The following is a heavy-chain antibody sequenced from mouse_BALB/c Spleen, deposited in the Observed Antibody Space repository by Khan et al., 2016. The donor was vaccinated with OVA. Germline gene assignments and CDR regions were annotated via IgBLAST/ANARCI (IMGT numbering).Heavy chain of an antibody. V-gene: IGHV1S135*01. D-gene: IGHD2-2*01. CDR2: IDPFSGDT. Sequence: EVQLQEPGPELMKPGASVKISCKASGYSFTSYYIHWVMESHGKSLEWIGYIDPFSGDTTYNQKFKGKATLTVDKSSSTAYILLSNLTSEDSAVYYCTRHGYVAWFTYWGQGTLVTVSA. CDR1: GYSFTSYY. CDR3: TRHGYVAWFTY. J-gene: IGHJ3*01.